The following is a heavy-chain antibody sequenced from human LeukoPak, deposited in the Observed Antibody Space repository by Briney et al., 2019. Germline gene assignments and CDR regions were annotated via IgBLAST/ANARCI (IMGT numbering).Heavy chain of an antibody. CDR1: GGSFSGYY. CDR3: ARGDNSNYWFDP. J-gene: IGHJ5*02. D-gene: IGHD4-11*01. V-gene: IGHV4-34*01. Sequence: SETLSLTCAVYGGSFSGYYWSWIRQPPGKGLEWIGEINHSGSTNYNPSLKSRVTISVDTSKNQISLKLSSVTAADTAVYYCARGDNSNYWFDPWGQGTLVTVSS. CDR2: INHSGST.